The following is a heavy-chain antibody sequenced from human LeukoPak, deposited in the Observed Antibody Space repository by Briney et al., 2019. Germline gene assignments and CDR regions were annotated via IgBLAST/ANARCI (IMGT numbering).Heavy chain of an antibody. J-gene: IGHJ3*02. Sequence: PPGGSLRLYCAASGFTFSSYAMSWVRQAPGKGLEWVSAISGSGGSTYYADSVKGRFTISRDNSKNTLYLQMNSLRAEDTAVYYCAKDEAYCGGDCWNAAFDIWGQGTMVTVSS. CDR2: ISGSGGST. CDR1: GFTFSSYA. D-gene: IGHD2-21*02. V-gene: IGHV3-23*01. CDR3: AKDEAYCGGDCWNAAFDI.